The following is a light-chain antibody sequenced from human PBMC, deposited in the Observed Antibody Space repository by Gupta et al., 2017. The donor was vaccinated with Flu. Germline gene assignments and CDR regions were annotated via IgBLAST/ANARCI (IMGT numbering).Light chain of an antibody. CDR3: SSYTDASTFYV. V-gene: IGLV2-14*01. Sequence: QSALTQPASVSGSPGQSITISCTGTSSDVGGYNYVSWYQQRPGKAPNLMIYDVSNRPSGVSTRFSCSKSGNTASLPITGLQAEDETDYYCSSYTDASTFYVFGTGTKVTVL. J-gene: IGLJ1*01. CDR2: DVS. CDR1: SSDVGGYNY.